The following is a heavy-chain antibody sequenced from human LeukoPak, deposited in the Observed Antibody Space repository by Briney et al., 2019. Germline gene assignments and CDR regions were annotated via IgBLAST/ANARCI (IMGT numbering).Heavy chain of an antibody. J-gene: IGHJ4*02. V-gene: IGHV3-33*08. CDR1: GFTFSSYA. Sequence: PGGSLRLSCAASGFTFSSYAMHWVRQAPGKGLEWVAVIWYDGSNKYYADSVKGRFTISRDNSKNTLYLQMNSLRAEDTAVYYCARGGFGARPYYFDYWGQGTLVTVSS. CDR3: ARGGFGARPYYFDY. D-gene: IGHD3-10*01. CDR2: IWYDGSNK.